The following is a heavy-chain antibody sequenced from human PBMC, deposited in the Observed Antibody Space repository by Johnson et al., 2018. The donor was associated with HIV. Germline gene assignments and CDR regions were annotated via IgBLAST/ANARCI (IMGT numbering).Heavy chain of an antibody. CDR3: ARARDRSSSRDAFDI. CDR2: ISYDGSNK. D-gene: IGHD6-13*01. Sequence: QVQLVESGRVVAQPGGSLRLSCSPSGFTFSSYAMHWVRQAPGKGLEWVAVISYDGSNKYYTDSVKGRFTISRDNSKNTLYLQMNSLRAEDTAVYYCARARDRSSSRDAFDIWGQGTMVTVSS. J-gene: IGHJ3*02. CDR1: GFTFSSYA. V-gene: IGHV3-30*04.